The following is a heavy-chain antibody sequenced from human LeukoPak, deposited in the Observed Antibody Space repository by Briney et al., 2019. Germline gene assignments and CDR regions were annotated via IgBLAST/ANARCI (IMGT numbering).Heavy chain of an antibody. CDR3: ARDHSSGWYFDY. CDR1: GFTFSSYG. Sequence: GGSLRLSCAASGFTFSSYGMHWVRQAPGKGLEWVAVIWYDGSNKYYADSVKGRFTISRDNSKNTLYLQMNSLRAEDTAVYYCARDHSSGWYFDYWGQGTLVTVSS. CDR2: IWYDGSNK. V-gene: IGHV3-33*01. D-gene: IGHD6-19*01. J-gene: IGHJ4*02.